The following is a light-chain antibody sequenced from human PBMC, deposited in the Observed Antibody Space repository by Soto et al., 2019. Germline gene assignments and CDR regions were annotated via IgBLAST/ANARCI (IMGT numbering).Light chain of an antibody. J-gene: IGLJ3*02. Sequence: QSALTQPASVSGSPGQSITISCTGTSSDVGGYNYVSWYQHHPGKAPKLMIYEVSNRPSGVSNRFSGSKSGNTASLTISGLQAEDEADYYCSSYTTSPSPQWVFAGGTKLTVL. CDR1: SSDVGGYNY. V-gene: IGLV2-14*01. CDR2: EVS. CDR3: SSYTTSPSPQWV.